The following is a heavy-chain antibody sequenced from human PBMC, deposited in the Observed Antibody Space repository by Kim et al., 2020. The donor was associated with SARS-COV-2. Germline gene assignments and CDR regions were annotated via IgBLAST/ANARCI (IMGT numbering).Heavy chain of an antibody. CDR3: ARDGRSWYFDL. V-gene: IGHV6-1*01. J-gene: IGHJ2*01. CDR2: N. Sequence: NEYALSVKSQITINPDTSKNQCSLKLNSVTPEDTAVYYCARDGRSWYFDLWGRGTLVIVSS.